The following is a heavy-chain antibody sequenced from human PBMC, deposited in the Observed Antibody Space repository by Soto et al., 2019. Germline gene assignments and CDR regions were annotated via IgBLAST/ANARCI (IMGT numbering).Heavy chain of an antibody. J-gene: IGHJ6*02. D-gene: IGHD3-10*01. Sequence: GESLKISCKGSGYSFTSYWIGWVRQMPGKGLEWMGIIYPGDSDTRYSPSFQGQVTISADKSISTAYLQWSSLKASDTAMYYFARHLLDQLYYGSGSYYGMDVWGQGTTVTVSS. CDR2: IYPGDSDT. V-gene: IGHV5-51*01. CDR3: ARHLLDQLYYGSGSYYGMDV. CDR1: GYSFTSYW.